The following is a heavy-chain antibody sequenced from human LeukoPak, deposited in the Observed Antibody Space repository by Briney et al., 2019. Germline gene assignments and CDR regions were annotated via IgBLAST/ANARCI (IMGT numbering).Heavy chain of an antibody. V-gene: IGHV4-34*01. J-gene: IGHJ4*02. Sequence: PSETLSLTCAVYGGSFSGDYLTWIRQPPGKGPEWIGGVNHSGSTNYNPSLKSRVTISVDTSKNQFSLKLNSVTAADTAVYYCATRSFRWRVYDYWGQGTPVTVSS. CDR3: ATRSFRWRVYDY. D-gene: IGHD3-16*02. CDR1: GGSFSGDY. CDR2: VNHSGST.